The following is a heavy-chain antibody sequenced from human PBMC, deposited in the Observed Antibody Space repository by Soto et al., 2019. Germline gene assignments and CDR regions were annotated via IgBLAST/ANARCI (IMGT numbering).Heavy chain of an antibody. J-gene: IGHJ5*02. CDR1: GGSFSSFS. CDR2: IIPILGTA. Sequence: QVILAQSGAEVKKPGSSVKVSCKVSGGSFSSFSINWVRQAPGQRFEWMGGIIPILGTANFTQKFQDRVPFTAQDSTATACLALSSPTSEDTAFLYCTPFAINGYCPEEHLLGPGTQVTASS. D-gene: IGHD3-22*01. V-gene: IGHV1-69*01. CDR3: TPFAINGYCPEEHL.